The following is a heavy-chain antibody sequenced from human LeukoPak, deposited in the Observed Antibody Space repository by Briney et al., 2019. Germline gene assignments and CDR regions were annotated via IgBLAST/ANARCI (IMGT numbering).Heavy chain of an antibody. CDR3: ARSRITIFGVVTDFDY. CDR1: GGSISSHY. Sequence: PSETLSLTCTVSGGSISSHYWSWIRQPPGKGLEWIGYIYYSGSTNYNPSLKSRVTISVDTSKNQFSLKLSSVTAADTAVYYCARSRITIFGVVTDFDYWGQGTLVTVSS. J-gene: IGHJ4*02. V-gene: IGHV4-59*11. CDR2: IYYSGST. D-gene: IGHD3-3*01.